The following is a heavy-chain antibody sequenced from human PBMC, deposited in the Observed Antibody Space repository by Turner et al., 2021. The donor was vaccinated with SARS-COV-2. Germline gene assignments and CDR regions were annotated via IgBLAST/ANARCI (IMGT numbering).Heavy chain of an antibody. CDR1: GFTFTTYA. CDR2: ISGSGDIT. V-gene: IGHV3-23*01. D-gene: IGHD3-10*01. J-gene: IGHJ6*02. CDR3: ARNWFAPFDI. Sequence: EVQLLESVGGLLQPGGFMRLSCAVSGFTFTTYALSWVRQAPGKGLEWVSDISGSGDITSYADSVKSPFTISRDNSMNTMFLQMSSLGAGDTATYYCARNWFAPFDIWGQGTTVTVSS.